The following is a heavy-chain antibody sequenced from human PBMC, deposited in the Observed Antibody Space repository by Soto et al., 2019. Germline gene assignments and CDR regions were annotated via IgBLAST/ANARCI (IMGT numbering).Heavy chain of an antibody. CDR2: IYYSGSP. J-gene: IGHJ4*02. CDR3: ARDVSPTY. D-gene: IGHD4-4*01. V-gene: IGHV4-59*01. Sequence: PSETLSLTCIVSGDSISPYYWTWIRQPPGKGLEWIGHIYYSGSPNYNPSLKSRVTISVDTSKSQFSLKLSSVTAADTAVYYCARDVSPTYWGQGMLVTVS. CDR1: GDSISPYY.